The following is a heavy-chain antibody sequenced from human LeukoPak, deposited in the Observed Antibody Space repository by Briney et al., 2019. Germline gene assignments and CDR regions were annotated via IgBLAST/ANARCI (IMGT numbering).Heavy chain of an antibody. CDR1: GGSISSYY. J-gene: IGHJ3*02. D-gene: IGHD3-22*01. CDR3: ARLGGEYYYDSSGSPEGAAFDI. CDR2: IYYSGST. Sequence: SETLSLTCTVSGGSISSYYWSWIRQPPGKGLEWIGYIYYSGSTNYNPSLKSRVTISVDTSKNQFSLKLSSVTAADTAVYYCARLGGEYYYDSSGSPEGAAFDIWGQGTMVTVSS. V-gene: IGHV4-59*08.